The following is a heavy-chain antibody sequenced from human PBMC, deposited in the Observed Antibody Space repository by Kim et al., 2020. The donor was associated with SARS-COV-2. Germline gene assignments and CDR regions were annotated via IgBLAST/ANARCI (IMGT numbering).Heavy chain of an antibody. V-gene: IGHV4-39*01. D-gene: IGHD3-22*01. Sequence: SETLSLTCTVSGGSISSSSYYWGWIRQPPGKGLEWIGSIYYSGSTYYNPSLKSRVTISVDTSKNQFSLKLSSVTAADTAVYYCARPPPYYYDSSGGIYF. CDR1: GGSISSSSYY. CDR3: ARPPPYYYDSSGGIYF. J-gene: IGHJ1*01. CDR2: IYYSGST.